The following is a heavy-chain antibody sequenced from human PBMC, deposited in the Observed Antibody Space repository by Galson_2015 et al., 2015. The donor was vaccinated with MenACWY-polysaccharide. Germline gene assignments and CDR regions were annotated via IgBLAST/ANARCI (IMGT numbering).Heavy chain of an antibody. CDR2: INQGGTEE. J-gene: IGHJ4*02. V-gene: IGHV3-7*01. CDR3: ARPSSGGSHYND. Sequence: SLRLSCAASGFSFSTYWMSWVRQAPGKGLEWVANINQGGTEERYVDSVKGRFTISRDNAQNSVYLQMNGLRAEDTAVYYCARPSSGGSHYNDWGQGTLVTVSS. CDR1: GFSFSTYW. D-gene: IGHD2-15*01.